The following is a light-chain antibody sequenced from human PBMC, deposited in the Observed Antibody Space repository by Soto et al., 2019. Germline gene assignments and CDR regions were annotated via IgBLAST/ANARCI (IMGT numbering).Light chain of an antibody. Sequence: DIQLTQSPSFLSASVGDSVTITCRASQGISSYLAWYQQKPGKAPKLLIYAASTLQSGVPSRFSGSGSGTEFTLTISSLQPEDFATYYCQQLNSYTFTSGPGTKVDIK. CDR3: QQLNSYTFT. J-gene: IGKJ3*01. CDR2: AAS. V-gene: IGKV1-9*01. CDR1: QGISSY.